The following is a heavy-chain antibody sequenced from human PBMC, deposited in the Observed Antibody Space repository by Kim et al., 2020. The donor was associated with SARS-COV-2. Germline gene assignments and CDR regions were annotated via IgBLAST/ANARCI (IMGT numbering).Heavy chain of an antibody. J-gene: IGHJ6*01. CDR1: GYTFTDYA. CDR3: ATALGGPEYYVSSGPRVYY. V-gene: IGHV1-18*04. Sequence: ASVKVSCKTSGYTFTDYALSWIRKAPGQGLEWMGWISTHSGDTKYSQKFEGRVTMTIDTSTTTTYMELRSLRSDDTAFYYCATALGGPEYYVSSGPRVYY. D-gene: IGHD3-22*01. CDR2: ISTHSGDT.